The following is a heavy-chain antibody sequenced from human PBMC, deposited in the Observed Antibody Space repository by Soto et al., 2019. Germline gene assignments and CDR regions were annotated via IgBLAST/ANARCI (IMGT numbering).Heavy chain of an antibody. V-gene: IGHV3-11*06. CDR1: GFTFSDYY. D-gene: IGHD5-18*01. Sequence: GGSLRLSCAASGFTFSDYYMSWIRQAPGKGLEWVSYISSSSSYTNYADSVKGRFTISRDNAKNSLYLQMNSLRAEDTAVYYCARDYGYSYGYYYGMDVWGQGTTVTAP. J-gene: IGHJ6*02. CDR3: ARDYGYSYGYYYGMDV. CDR2: ISSSSSYT.